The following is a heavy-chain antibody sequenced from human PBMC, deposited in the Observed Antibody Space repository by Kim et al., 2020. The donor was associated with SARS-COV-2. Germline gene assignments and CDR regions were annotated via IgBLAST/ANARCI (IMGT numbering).Heavy chain of an antibody. Sequence: QKLQGRVTITADKSTSTAYMELSSLRSEDTAVYYCARGRAAAGTGYFDYWGQGTLVTVSS. V-gene: IGHV1-69*04. CDR3: ARGRAAAGTGYFDY. J-gene: IGHJ4*02. D-gene: IGHD6-13*01.